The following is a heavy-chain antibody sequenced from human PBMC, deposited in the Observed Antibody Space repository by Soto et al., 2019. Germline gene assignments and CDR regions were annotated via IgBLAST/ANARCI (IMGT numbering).Heavy chain of an antibody. CDR1: GYTFTSYG. CDR3: ARGRYGDY. J-gene: IGHJ4*02. Sequence: QVHLVQSGAEVKKPGASVKVSCKASGYTFTSYGITWVRQAPGQGLEWMGWISAHNGNTDYAQKLQGRVIVTRDTSTSTACMELRRLISDGTAVYYCARGRYGDYGGQGALVTVSS. CDR2: ISAHNGNT. V-gene: IGHV1-18*01. D-gene: IGHD1-1*01.